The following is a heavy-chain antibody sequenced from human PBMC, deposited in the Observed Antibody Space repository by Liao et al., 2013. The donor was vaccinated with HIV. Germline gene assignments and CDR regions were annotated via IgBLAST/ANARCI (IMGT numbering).Heavy chain of an antibody. V-gene: IGHV4-39*07. CDR3: ARECGGDCYVAPGEGYYYYYYMDV. D-gene: IGHD2-21*01. J-gene: IGHJ6*03. CDR2: VYYSGST. CDR1: GGSISTSSYY. Sequence: QLQLQESGPGLVKPSETLSLTSTVSGGSISTSSYYWGWIRQPPGKGLEWIGSVYYSGSTYYNPSLKSRITISVDTSKNQFSLKLSSVTAADTAVYYCARECGGDCYVAPGEGYYYYYYMDVWGKGTTVTVSS.